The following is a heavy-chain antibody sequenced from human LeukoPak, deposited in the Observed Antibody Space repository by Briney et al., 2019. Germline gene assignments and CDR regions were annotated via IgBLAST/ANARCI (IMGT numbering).Heavy chain of an antibody. CDR2: INPSGGST. Sequence: SXKAXGXTFTSYYMHWVRQAPGQGLEWMGIINPSGGSTSYAQKFQGRVTMTRDTSTSTVYMELSSLRSEDTAVYYCARGIVVVPRFDPWGQGTLVTVSX. D-gene: IGHD2-21*01. V-gene: IGHV1-46*01. CDR1: GXTFTSYY. CDR3: ARGIVVVPRFDP. J-gene: IGHJ5*02.